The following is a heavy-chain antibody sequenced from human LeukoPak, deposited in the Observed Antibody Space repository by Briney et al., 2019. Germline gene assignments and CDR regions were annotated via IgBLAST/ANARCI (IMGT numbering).Heavy chain of an antibody. D-gene: IGHD2-15*01. V-gene: IGHV3-64*02. CDR1: GGTFSNYA. CDR2: ISSNGGST. Sequence: SCKASGGTFSNYAMHWVRQAPGKGLEYVSAISSNGGSTYYADSVKGRFIISRDNYKNTLYVQMGSLRAEDMAMYYCARERTGGSFDYWGQGTLVTVSS. CDR3: ARERTGGSFDY. J-gene: IGHJ4*02.